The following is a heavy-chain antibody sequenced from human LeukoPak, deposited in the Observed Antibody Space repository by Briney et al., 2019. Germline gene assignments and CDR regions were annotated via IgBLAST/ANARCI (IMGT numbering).Heavy chain of an antibody. D-gene: IGHD7-27*01. CDR2: ISGSGTNT. V-gene: IGHV3-23*01. J-gene: IGHJ4*02. CDR1: GFTFSSYA. Sequence: GGSLRLSCAASGFTFSSYAMTWVRQAPGKGLEWVSAISGSGTNTDYADSVKGRFTISRDNSKNTLYLQMNSLRAEDTAVYYCVGSYWGDYWGQGTLVTVSS. CDR3: VGSYWGDY.